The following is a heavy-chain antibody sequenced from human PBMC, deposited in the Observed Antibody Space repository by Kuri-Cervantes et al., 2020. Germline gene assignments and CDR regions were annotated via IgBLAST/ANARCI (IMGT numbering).Heavy chain of an antibody. Sequence: SVKVSCKASGGTFSSYTISWVRQAPGQGLEWMGRIIPILGIANYAQKFQGRVTITADKSTSTAYMELSSLESDDTAVYYCARVPRESGAQWGQGTLVTVSS. D-gene: IGHD3-10*01. CDR2: IIPILGIA. CDR3: ARVPRESGAQ. CDR1: GGTFSSYT. V-gene: IGHV1-69*02. J-gene: IGHJ1*01.